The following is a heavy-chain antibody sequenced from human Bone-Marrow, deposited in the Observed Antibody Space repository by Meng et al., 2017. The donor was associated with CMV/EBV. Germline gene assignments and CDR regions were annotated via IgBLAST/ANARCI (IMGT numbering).Heavy chain of an antibody. CDR3: AKDLLLFGGANAYFDS. J-gene: IGHJ4*02. D-gene: IGHD3-10*01. Sequence: GESLKISCGASGFSVSTNYMSWVRQAPGKGLEWVSLIYGGGRTYYADSVKGRFTISRDNSKNTVSLQMNSLRPEETAIYYCAKDLLLFGGANAYFDSWGQGTQVTVSS. CDR1: GFSVSTNY. V-gene: IGHV3-53*05. CDR2: IYGGGRT.